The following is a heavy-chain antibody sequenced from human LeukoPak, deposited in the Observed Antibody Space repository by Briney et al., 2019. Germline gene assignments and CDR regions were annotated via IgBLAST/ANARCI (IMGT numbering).Heavy chain of an antibody. Sequence: GASVKVSCKASGYTFTSYYMHWVRQAPGQGLEWMGRINPSGGSTSYAQKFQGRVTMTRDMSTSTVYMELSSLRSEDTAVYYCARALPGYSSGWSFDYWGQGSLVTVSS. CDR1: GYTFTSYY. V-gene: IGHV1-46*01. CDR3: ARALPGYSSGWSFDY. CDR2: INPSGGST. D-gene: IGHD6-19*01. J-gene: IGHJ4*02.